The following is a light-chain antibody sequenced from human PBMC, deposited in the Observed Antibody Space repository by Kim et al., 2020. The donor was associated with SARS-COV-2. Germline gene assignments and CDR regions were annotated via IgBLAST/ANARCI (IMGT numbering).Light chain of an antibody. V-gene: IGLV3-21*04. CDR1: NIGNKY. CDR2: SNT. Sequence: APGKAATVTCGANNIGNKYVHGYQQKPGQAPVLVIYSNTDRPSGIPERFSGSNSGNTATLTITRVEAGDEADYYCQVWDVTSDHHVFGTGTKVTVL. CDR3: QVWDVTSDHHV. J-gene: IGLJ1*01.